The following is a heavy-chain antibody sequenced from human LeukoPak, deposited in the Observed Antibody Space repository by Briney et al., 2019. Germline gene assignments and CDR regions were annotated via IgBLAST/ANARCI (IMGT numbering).Heavy chain of an antibody. CDR2: IKKNTDGETT. V-gene: IGHV3-15*01. CDR3: TRGLSVAGIAS. CDR1: VVSFSTAW. D-gene: IGHD6-19*01. Sequence: GGSLRLSCAASVVSFSTAWMSWVRQAPGEGVEWGGRIKKNTDGETTDYTPPVKGRFTISRDDSKSTLYLKMNNLNTADTALYFCTRGLSVAGIASWGQGKLVTVSS. J-gene: IGHJ5*02.